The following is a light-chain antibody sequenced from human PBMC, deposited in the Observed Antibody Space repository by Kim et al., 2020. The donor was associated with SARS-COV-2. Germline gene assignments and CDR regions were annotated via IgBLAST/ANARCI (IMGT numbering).Light chain of an antibody. CDR3: QQFNNWPLYS. V-gene: IGKV3-15*01. Sequence: VAPGERATVSCRASKSVSSNVAWYQQKPGQAPRLLIYGASTRASGVPARFSGSGSGTEFTLTISSLQSEDFAVYYCQQFNNWPLYSFGQGTKLEI. J-gene: IGKJ2*03. CDR1: KSVSSN. CDR2: GAS.